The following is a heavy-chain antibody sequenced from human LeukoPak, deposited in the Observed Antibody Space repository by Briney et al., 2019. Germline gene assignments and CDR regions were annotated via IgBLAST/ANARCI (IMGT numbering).Heavy chain of an antibody. CDR3: ARDLYRAMAINWFDP. D-gene: IGHD5-18*01. CDR2: IYYSGST. J-gene: IGHJ5*02. CDR1: GGSISSSSYY. V-gene: IGHV4-39*07. Sequence: SETLSLTCTVSGGSISSSSYYWGWIRQPPGKGLEWIGSIYYSGSTYYNPSLKSRVTISVDTSKNQFSLKLSSVTAADTAAYYCARDLYRAMAINWFDPWGQGTLVTVSS.